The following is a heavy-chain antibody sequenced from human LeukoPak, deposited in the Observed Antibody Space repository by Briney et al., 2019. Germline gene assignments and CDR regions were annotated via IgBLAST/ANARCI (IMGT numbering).Heavy chain of an antibody. D-gene: IGHD3-22*01. CDR1: GYTFTSNY. Sequence: ASVKVSCKAFGYTFTSNYMHWVRQAPGQGPEWMGVISPSGGSTTYAQKFQGRVTPTRDMSTSTDYLELSSLRSEDTAVYYCARLTAYYYDSSGYYRHAFDIWGQGTMVTVSS. V-gene: IGHV1-46*01. CDR3: ARLTAYYYDSSGYYRHAFDI. CDR2: ISPSGGST. J-gene: IGHJ3*02.